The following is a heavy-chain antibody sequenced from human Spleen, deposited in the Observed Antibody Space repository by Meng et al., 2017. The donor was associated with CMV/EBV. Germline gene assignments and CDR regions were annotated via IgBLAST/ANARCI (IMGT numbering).Heavy chain of an antibody. V-gene: IGHV1-2*02. J-gene: IGHJ5*02. Sequence: ASVKVSCKASGYTFTGYYMHWVRQAPGQGLEWMGWINPNSGGTNYAQKFQGRVTMTRDTSISTAYMELSRLRSDDTAVYYCAREGVLRFLEWPPPPGWFDPWGQGTLVTVSS. CDR2: INPNSGGT. D-gene: IGHD3-3*01. CDR1: GYTFTGYY. CDR3: AREGVLRFLEWPPPPGWFDP.